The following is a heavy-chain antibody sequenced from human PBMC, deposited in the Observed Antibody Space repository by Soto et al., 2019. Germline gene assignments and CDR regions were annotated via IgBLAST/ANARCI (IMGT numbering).Heavy chain of an antibody. CDR3: ARDVTDFWSGHEGMDV. V-gene: IGHV4-31*03. CDR1: GGSISNGGYY. CDR2: IYYSGST. Sequence: TLSLTCTVSGGSISNGGYYWTWIRRHPGKGLEWIGYIYYSGSTYYNPSLKSRVTISVDTSKNQFSLKLTSVTAADTAVYYCARDVTDFWSGHEGMDVWGQGTTVTVSS. J-gene: IGHJ6*02. D-gene: IGHD3-3*01.